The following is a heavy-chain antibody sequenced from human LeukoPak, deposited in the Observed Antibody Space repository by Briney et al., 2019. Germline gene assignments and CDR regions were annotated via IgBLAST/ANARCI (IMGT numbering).Heavy chain of an antibody. Sequence: ASVKVSCKASGYTFTSYGISWVRQAPGQGLEWMGWISAYNGNTNYAQKLQGRVTTTTDTSTSTAYMELRSLRYDDTAAYYCARDDSGYDSYRYYYYGMDVWGQGTTVTVSS. CDR2: ISAYNGNT. J-gene: IGHJ6*02. CDR3: ARDDSGYDSYRYYYYGMDV. D-gene: IGHD5-12*01. V-gene: IGHV1-18*01. CDR1: GYTFTSYG.